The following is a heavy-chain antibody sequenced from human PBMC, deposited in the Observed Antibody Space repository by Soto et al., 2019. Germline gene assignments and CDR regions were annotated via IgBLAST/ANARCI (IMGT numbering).Heavy chain of an antibody. Sequence: EVQLLESGGGLVQPGGSLRLSCAASGFTFSAYAMGWVRQAPGKGLEWVSTIHGGGGATHYADSVKGRFTISRDDSKNTLYAQMNSLRAEDTDVYYSAKFDGHPLEYWYLDFWGRGTLVTVSS. J-gene: IGHJ2*01. CDR3: AKFDGHPLEYWYLDF. CDR2: IHGGGGAT. D-gene: IGHD1-1*01. V-gene: IGHV3-23*01. CDR1: GFTFSAYA.